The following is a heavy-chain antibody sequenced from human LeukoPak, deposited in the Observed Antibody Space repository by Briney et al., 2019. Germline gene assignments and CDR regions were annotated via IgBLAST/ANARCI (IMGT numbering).Heavy chain of an antibody. Sequence: WIGYIYYSGSTYYNPSLKSRVTISVDTSKNQFSLKLSSVTAADTAVYYCARAGGFFSPFGYWGQGTLVTVSS. CDR3: ARAGGFFSPFGY. V-gene: IGHV4-31*02. D-gene: IGHD3-3*01. CDR2: IYYSGST. J-gene: IGHJ4*02.